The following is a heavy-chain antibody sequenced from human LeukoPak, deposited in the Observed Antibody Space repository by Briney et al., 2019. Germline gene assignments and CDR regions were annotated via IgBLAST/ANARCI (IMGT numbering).Heavy chain of an antibody. CDR3: ARDEYYDSSGYYYSLYYYYGMDV. V-gene: IGHV1-18*01. D-gene: IGHD3-22*01. CDR2: ISAYNGNT. CDR1: GYTFTSYG. Sequence: ASVKVSCKASGYTFTSYGISWVRQAPGQGLEWMGWISAYNGNTNYAQKLQGRVTMTTDTSTSTAYMELRSLRSDDTAVYYCARDEYYDSSGYYYSLYYYYGMDVWGQGTTVTVSS. J-gene: IGHJ6*02.